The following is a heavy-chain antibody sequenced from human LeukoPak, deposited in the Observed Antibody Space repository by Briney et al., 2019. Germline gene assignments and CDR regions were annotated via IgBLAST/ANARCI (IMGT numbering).Heavy chain of an antibody. V-gene: IGHV3-74*01. CDR2: INIDGSRT. D-gene: IGHD6-25*01. CDR3: ARDSSDVSY. J-gene: IGHJ4*02. CDR1: GFTFDDYA. Sequence: GGSLRLSCAASGFTFDDYAMHWVRQAPGKGLVWVSRINIDGSRTSYADSVKGRFTVSRDNAKSTLYLQMNSLRAEDTAVYYCARDSSDVSYWGQGTLVTVSS.